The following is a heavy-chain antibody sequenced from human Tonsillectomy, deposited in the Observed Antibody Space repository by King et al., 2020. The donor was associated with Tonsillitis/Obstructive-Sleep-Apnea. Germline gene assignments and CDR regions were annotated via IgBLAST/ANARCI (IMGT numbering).Heavy chain of an antibody. CDR3: AKDRGVYSSSSFDY. CDR1: GFTFSSYG. J-gene: IGHJ4*02. CDR2: ISSDGSNK. Sequence: QLVQSGGGVVQPGRSLRLSCAASGFTFSSYGMHWVRQAPGKGLEWVAVISSDGSNKYYADSAKGRFTISRDNSKNTLYLQMNSLRAEDTAVYYCAKDRGVYSSSSFDYWGQGTLVTVSS. V-gene: IGHV3-30*18. D-gene: IGHD6-6*01.